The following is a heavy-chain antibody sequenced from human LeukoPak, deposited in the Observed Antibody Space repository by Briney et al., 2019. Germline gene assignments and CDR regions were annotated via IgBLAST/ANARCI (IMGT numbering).Heavy chain of an antibody. Sequence: ASVKVSCKASGYTFTGHYIHWVRQAPGQGLEWMGWINPNSGGTNYAQKLQGRVTMTRDTSISTAYMELSRLTSDDTAVYYCAREGVAAYQYYFDYWGQGTLVTVSS. CDR2: INPNSGGT. J-gene: IGHJ4*02. CDR1: GYTFTGHY. V-gene: IGHV1-2*02. CDR3: AREGVAAYQYYFDY. D-gene: IGHD2-15*01.